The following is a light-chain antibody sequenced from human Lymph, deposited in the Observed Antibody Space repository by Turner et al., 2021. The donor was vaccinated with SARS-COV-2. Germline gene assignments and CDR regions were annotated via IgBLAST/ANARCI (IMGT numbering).Light chain of an antibody. CDR2: APS. J-gene: IGKJ2*01. CDR3: QQSYSTPYT. CDR1: QSISSY. Sequence: DIQMTQSPSSLSASVGDRVTITCQASQSISSYLNWYQQKPGKAPKLLIYAPSTLQSGVPSRFSGSGSGTDFTLTISSLQPEDFATYYCQQSYSTPYTFGQVTKLEIK. V-gene: IGKV1-39*01.